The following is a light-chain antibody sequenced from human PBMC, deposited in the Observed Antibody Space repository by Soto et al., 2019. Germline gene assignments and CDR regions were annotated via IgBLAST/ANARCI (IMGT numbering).Light chain of an antibody. J-gene: IGKJ5*01. V-gene: IGKV3-11*01. CDR2: DAS. CDR3: QPRNNWPLT. Sequence: EIVLTQSPATLSLSPGERATLSCRASQSVSSYLAWFQQKPGQAPRLLIYDASNRATGIPARFSGSGSGTDFTLPIRSLGAEDFAVYYCQPRNNWPLTFGQGTRLEIK. CDR1: QSVSSY.